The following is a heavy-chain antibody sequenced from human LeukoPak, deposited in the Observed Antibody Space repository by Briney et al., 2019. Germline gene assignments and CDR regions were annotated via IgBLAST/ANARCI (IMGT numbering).Heavy chain of an antibody. CDR1: GGTFNTFA. Sequence: ASVKVSCKASGGTFNTFAISWVRQAPGQGLEWMGRIIPIVDIGKTAQKFQGRVTITADKSTSTGYMELTSLRSEDTAVYCCATDLNLGEFSLYAPFDYWGQGTLVTVSS. J-gene: IGHJ4*02. CDR2: IIPIVDIG. D-gene: IGHD3-16*02. V-gene: IGHV1-69*04. CDR3: ATDLNLGEFSLYAPFDY.